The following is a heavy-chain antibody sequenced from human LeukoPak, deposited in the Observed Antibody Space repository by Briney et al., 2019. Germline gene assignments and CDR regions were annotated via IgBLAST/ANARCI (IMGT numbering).Heavy chain of an antibody. J-gene: IGHJ6*03. D-gene: IGHD2-15*01. V-gene: IGHV3-48*03. Sequence: GGSLRLSCAASGSTFSSYEMNWVRQAPGKGLEWVSYISSSGSTIYYADSVKGRFTISRDNAKNSLYLQMNSLRAEDTAVYYCARDKGVVVAAIRYYYMDVWGKGTTVTVSS. CDR1: GSTFSSYE. CDR3: ARDKGVVVAAIRYYYMDV. CDR2: ISSSGSTI.